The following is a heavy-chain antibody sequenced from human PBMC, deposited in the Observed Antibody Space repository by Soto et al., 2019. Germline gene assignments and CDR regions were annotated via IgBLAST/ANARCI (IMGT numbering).Heavy chain of an antibody. CDR2: ISTSGTN. J-gene: IGHJ6*02. CDR1: AGSISSYY. CDR3: ARGRYYDFWSGHIPNYYGMDV. D-gene: IGHD3-3*01. V-gene: IGHV4-4*07. Sequence: PLQTVTVTRIVSAGSISSYYGIFIRQQAAKGLEWIGRISTSGTNNSMPCLKSRVTMSVDMSKNPFSLKLSSVSAADTAVYYCARGRYYDFWSGHIPNYYGMDVWGQGTMVTTSS.